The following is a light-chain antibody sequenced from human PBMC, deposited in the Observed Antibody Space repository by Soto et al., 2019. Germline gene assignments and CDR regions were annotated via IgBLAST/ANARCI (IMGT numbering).Light chain of an antibody. CDR3: SSYTSSSTLV. CDR1: SSDVGAYHY. J-gene: IGLJ2*01. V-gene: IGLV2-14*01. Sequence: QSALTQPASVSGSPGQSIAISCTGTSSDVGAYHYVSWYQQYPGKAPKLIIYDVANRPSGVSDRFSGSKSGNTASLTISGLHTEDEADYHCSSYTSSSTLVFGGGTKLTVL. CDR2: DVA.